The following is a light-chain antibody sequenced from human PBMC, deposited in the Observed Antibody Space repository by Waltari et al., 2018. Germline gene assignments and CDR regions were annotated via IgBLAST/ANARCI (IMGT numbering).Light chain of an antibody. V-gene: IGKV3-15*01. CDR1: QSVSSN. J-gene: IGKJ3*01. CDR3: QQYNNWPPG. CDR2: GAS. Sequence: EIVMTQSPATLSVSPGERATLSCRASQSVSSNLAWYQQKPGQAPRLLIYGASTRATGIPARFSGSGSGTEFTLTISSLQSEDFAVYYCQQYNNWPPGIGPGTKVDIK.